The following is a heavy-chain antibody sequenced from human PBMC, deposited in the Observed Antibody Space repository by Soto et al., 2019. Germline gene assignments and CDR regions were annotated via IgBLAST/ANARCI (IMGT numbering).Heavy chain of an antibody. CDR2: ISYDGSNK. Sequence: PGGSLRLSCAASGFTFSSYGMHWVRQAPGKGLEWVAVISYDGSNKYYADSVKGRFTISRDNSKNTLYLQMNSLRAEDTAVYYCANLDYYDSSGYSVDYWGQGT. CDR1: GFTFSSYG. J-gene: IGHJ4*02. D-gene: IGHD3-22*01. V-gene: IGHV3-30*18. CDR3: ANLDYYDSSGYSVDY.